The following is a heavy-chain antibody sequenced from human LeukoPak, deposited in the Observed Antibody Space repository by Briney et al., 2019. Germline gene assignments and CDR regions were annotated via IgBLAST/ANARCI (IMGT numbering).Heavy chain of an antibody. Sequence: GGSLRLSCAASGFTFSSYWMHWVRQAPGKGLEWVAVISYDGSNKYYADSVKGRFTISRDNSKNTLYLQMNSLRAEDTAVYYCARQSIKADPFDYWGQGTLVTVSS. CDR1: GFTFSSYW. J-gene: IGHJ4*02. D-gene: IGHD2-21*01. CDR3: ARQSIKADPFDY. CDR2: ISYDGSNK. V-gene: IGHV3-30*03.